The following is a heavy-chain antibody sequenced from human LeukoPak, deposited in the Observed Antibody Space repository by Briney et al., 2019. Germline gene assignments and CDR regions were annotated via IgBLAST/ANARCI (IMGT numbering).Heavy chain of an antibody. D-gene: IGHD3-3*01. CDR1: GYTFTGYY. CDR3: ARDRGPWSGVFGVVIGT. Sequence: ASVKVSCKASGYTFTGYYMHWVRQAPGQGLEWMGGTIPIFGTANYAQKFQGRVTITADKSTSTAYMELSSLRSEDTAVYYCARDRGPWSGVFGVVIGTWGQGTLVTVSS. V-gene: IGHV1-69*06. J-gene: IGHJ5*02. CDR2: TIPIFGTA.